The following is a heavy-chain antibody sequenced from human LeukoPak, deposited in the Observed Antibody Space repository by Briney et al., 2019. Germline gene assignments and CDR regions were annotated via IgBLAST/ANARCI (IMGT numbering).Heavy chain of an antibody. CDR2: IYSGGST. CDR1: GFTVSSNY. CDR3: ARAPVTTYALYI. D-gene: IGHD4-17*01. V-gene: IGHV3-53*01. Sequence: GGSLRLSCGASGFTVSSNYMSWVRQAPGRGLEGVSVIYSGGSTYYADSVKGRFTISRDNSKNTLYLQMNSLRADDTAVYYCARAPVTTYALYIWDQGTMVTVSS. J-gene: IGHJ3*02.